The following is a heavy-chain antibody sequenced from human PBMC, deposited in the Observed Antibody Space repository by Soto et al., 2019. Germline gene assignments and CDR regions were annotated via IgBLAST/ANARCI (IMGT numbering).Heavy chain of an antibody. Sequence: QVQLVESGGGVVQPGRSLRLSCAASGFTFSSYAMHWVRQAPGKGLEWVTIIRDDGSNKNYADSMKGRFTISRDNSKNTVYLQMNSLRVEDTAVYYCARDSGGDYHNYYMDVWGKGTTVTVSS. CDR3: ARDSGGDYHNYYMDV. V-gene: IGHV3-33*01. CDR1: GFTFSSYA. J-gene: IGHJ6*03. D-gene: IGHD4-17*01. CDR2: IRDDGSNK.